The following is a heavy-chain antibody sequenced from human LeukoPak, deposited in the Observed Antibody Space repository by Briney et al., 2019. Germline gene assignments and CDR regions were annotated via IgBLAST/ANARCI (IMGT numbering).Heavy chain of an antibody. CDR1: GFTFSSYS. CDR3: ARALCSGHCFFDY. J-gene: IGHJ4*02. Sequence: GGSLRLSCAASGFTFSSYSMNWVRQAPGKGLEWVASIKHDGTEKYCVESVKGRFIISRDNVENSLYLQMNSLRGEDTAVYYCARALCSGHCFFDYWGQGTLVTVSS. D-gene: IGHD2-21*02. V-gene: IGHV3-7*01. CDR2: IKHDGTEK.